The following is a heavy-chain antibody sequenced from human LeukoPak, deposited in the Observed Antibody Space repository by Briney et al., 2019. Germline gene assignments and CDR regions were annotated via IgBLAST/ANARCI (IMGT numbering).Heavy chain of an antibody. CDR2: INPSGGST. J-gene: IGHJ4*02. Sequence: ASVKVSCKASGYTFTSYYMRWVRQAPGQGLEWMGIINPSGGSTSYAQKFQGRVTMTRDTSTSTVYMELSSLRSEDTAVYYCATWTMVTGSLGYWGQGTLVTVSS. V-gene: IGHV1-46*01. D-gene: IGHD5-18*01. CDR1: GYTFTSYY. CDR3: ATWTMVTGSLGY.